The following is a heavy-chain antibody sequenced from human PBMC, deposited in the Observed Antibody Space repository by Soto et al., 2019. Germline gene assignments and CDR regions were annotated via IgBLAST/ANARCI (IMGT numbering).Heavy chain of an antibody. CDR2: IVVGSGNT. V-gene: IGHV1-58*01. CDR1: GFTFTSSA. D-gene: IGHD3-22*01. Sequence: GASVKVSCKASGFTFTSSAVQWVRQARGQRLEWIGWIVVGSGNTNYAQKFQERVTITRDMSTSTAYMELSSLRSEDTAVYYCAADRIGDSSGYYLGYWGQGTLVTVSS. CDR3: AADRIGDSSGYYLGY. J-gene: IGHJ4*02.